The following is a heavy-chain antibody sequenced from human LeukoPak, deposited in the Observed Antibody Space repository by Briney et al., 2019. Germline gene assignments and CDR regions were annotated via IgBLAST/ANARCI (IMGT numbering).Heavy chain of an antibody. V-gene: IGHV4-34*01. Sequence: SETLSLTCAVYGGSLSGYYWSWIRQSPGKGLEWIGEINHSGSTNYNPSLKSRVTISVDTSKNQFSLSLSSVIAADTAIYYCARHFAYSPLRYWGQGTLVTVSP. CDR1: GGSLSGYY. CDR3: ARHFAYSPLRY. CDR2: INHSGST. J-gene: IGHJ4*02. D-gene: IGHD2-15*01.